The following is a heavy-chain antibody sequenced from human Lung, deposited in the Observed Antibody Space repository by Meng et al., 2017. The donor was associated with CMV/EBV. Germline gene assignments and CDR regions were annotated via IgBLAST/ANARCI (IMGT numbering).Heavy chain of an antibody. Sequence: AASAFSFSTSGMTWVRQVPGKGLEWVSSISSSSSYIYYADSVKGRFAISRDNAKNSLFLLMDSLRAEDTAVYYCARIPVAGSWYFDLWGRGTLVTVSS. J-gene: IGHJ2*01. CDR2: ISSSSSYI. CDR3: ARIPVAGSWYFDL. V-gene: IGHV3-21*01. D-gene: IGHD6-13*01. CDR1: AFSFSTSG.